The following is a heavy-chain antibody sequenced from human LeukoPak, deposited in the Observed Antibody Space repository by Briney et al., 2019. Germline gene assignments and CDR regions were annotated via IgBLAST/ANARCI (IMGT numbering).Heavy chain of an antibody. CDR1: GGPISSSSYY. D-gene: IGHD3-10*01. CDR2: IYYSGST. V-gene: IGHV4-39*07. CDR3: ARVPSGLWFGESLNFDY. Sequence: SETLSLTCTVSGGPISSSSYYWGWIRQPPGKGLEWIGSIYYSGSTYYNPSLKSRVTISVDTSKNQFSLKLSSVTAADTAVYYCARVPSGLWFGESLNFDYWGQGTLVTVSS. J-gene: IGHJ4*02.